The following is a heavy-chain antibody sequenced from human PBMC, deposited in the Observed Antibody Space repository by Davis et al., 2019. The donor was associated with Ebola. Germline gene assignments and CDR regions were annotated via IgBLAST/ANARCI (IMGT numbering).Heavy chain of an antibody. CDR2: IKQDGSEK. V-gene: IGHV3-7*01. J-gene: IGHJ5*02. CDR1: GFTFSSYA. D-gene: IGHD2-15*01. Sequence: PGGSLRLSCAASGFTFSSYAMSWVRQAPGKGLEWVANIKQDGSEKYYVDSVKGRFTISRDNAKNSLYLQMNSLRDEDTAVYYCASKYCSGGSCYPWGQGTLVTVSS. CDR3: ASKYCSGGSCYP.